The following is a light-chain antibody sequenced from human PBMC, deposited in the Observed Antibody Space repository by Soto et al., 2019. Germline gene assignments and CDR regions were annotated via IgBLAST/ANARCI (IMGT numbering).Light chain of an antibody. Sequence: DIQMTQSPSTLSASVGDRVTITCRASQSISTWLAWYQQKPGKAPKLLIYKASSLESGVPSRFSGSGSGTECTLTISSLHPDDFATYYCQQYNSYPWTFGQGTKVEIK. CDR2: KAS. CDR1: QSISTW. V-gene: IGKV1-5*03. CDR3: QQYNSYPWT. J-gene: IGKJ1*01.